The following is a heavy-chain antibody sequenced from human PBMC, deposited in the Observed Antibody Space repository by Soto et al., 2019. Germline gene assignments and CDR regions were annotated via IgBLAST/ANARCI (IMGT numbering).Heavy chain of an antibody. J-gene: IGHJ6*02. CDR1: GFTFSDYW. Sequence: EVQLVESGGGLVQPGGSLRLSCATSGFTFSDYWIHWVRQAPGKGMVWVSRINGDGSRRDYADSVKGRFTTYRDNAENTVYLQMNSLSGEDTAVYFCARRSRGQYGMDVWGHGTRITVSS. CDR3: ARRSRGQYGMDV. V-gene: IGHV3-74*01. D-gene: IGHD3-10*01. CDR2: INGDGSRR.